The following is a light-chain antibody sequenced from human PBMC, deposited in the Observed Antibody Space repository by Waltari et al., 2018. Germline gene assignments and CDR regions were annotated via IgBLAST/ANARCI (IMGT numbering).Light chain of an antibody. V-gene: IGLV3-1*01. Sequence: SYELTQPPSVSVSPGQTASITCSGANLGDKYACWYQQKPGQSPVLGIDQDSKRPSGIPERFSGSNSGNTATLTISGTQAMDEADYYCQAWDSSTAVFGGGTKLTVL. CDR3: QAWDSSTAV. CDR1: NLGDKY. CDR2: QDS. J-gene: IGLJ2*01.